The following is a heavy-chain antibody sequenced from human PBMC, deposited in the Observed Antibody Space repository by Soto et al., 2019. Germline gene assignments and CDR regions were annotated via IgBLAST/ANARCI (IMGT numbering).Heavy chain of an antibody. V-gene: IGHV4-34*01. CDR3: ARGRIMITFGGVILDY. Sequence: QVQLQQWGAGLLKPSETLSLTCAVYGGSFRGYYWSWLRQPPGKGLEWIGEINHSGSTNYNPSLKSRVTISVDTSKNQFSLKLSSVTAADTAVYYCARGRIMITFGGVILDYWGQGTMVTVSS. D-gene: IGHD3-16*02. J-gene: IGHJ4*02. CDR2: INHSGST. CDR1: GGSFRGYY.